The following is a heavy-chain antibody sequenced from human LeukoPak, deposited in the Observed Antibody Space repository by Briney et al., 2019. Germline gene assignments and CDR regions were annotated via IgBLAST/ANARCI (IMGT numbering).Heavy chain of an antibody. V-gene: IGHV3-30*02. CDR2: VRYDGSNE. CDR1: GFVFSNYG. J-gene: IGHJ4*02. Sequence: GGSLRLPCQPSGFVFSNYGMHWVRQAPGKGLGWVAFVRYDGSNEYYADSVKGRFTISRDNSRNTLYLRMNSLRAEDTGVYSCAKDSNSGYVSVGPDYWGLGTLVTVSS. D-gene: IGHD3-22*01. CDR3: AKDSNSGYVSVGPDY.